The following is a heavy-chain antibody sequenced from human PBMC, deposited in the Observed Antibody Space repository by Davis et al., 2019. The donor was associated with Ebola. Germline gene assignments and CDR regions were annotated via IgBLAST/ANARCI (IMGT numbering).Heavy chain of an antibody. D-gene: IGHD3-22*01. CDR1: GFTFSYYA. CDR2: INPDGSEK. CDR3: LSSGDGP. Sequence: GESLKISCAASGFTFSYYAMSWVRQAPGKGLEWVANINPDGSEKYYLDSVKGRFTISRDNAKSSAYLQMNSLRVEDTAVYYCLSSGDGPWGQGTLVTVSS. J-gene: IGHJ5*02. V-gene: IGHV3-7*03.